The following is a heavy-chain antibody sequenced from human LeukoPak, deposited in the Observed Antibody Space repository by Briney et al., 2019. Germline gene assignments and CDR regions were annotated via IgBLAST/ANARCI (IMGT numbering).Heavy chain of an antibody. CDR1: GYTFTSYY. D-gene: IGHD3-22*01. CDR3: ARDLWAYYDSSGYEFDY. Sequence: ASVKVSCKASGYTFTSYYMHWVRQAPGQGLEWMGIINPSGGSTSYAQKFQGRVTMTRDTSTSTVYMELSSLRSGDTAVYYCARDLWAYYDSSGYEFDYWGQGTLVTVSS. V-gene: IGHV1-46*01. CDR2: INPSGGST. J-gene: IGHJ4*02.